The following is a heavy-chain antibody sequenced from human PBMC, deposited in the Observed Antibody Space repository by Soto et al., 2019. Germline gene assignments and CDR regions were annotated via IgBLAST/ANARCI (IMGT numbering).Heavy chain of an antibody. D-gene: IGHD1-26*01. V-gene: IGHV4-59*11. J-gene: IGHJ5*02. CDR2: IYDSGNT. CDR1: DGSTSGHY. CDR3: TRGHWELPA. Sequence: SETLSLTCTVSDGSTSGHYWSWIRQPPGKGLEWVGYIYDSGNTNHNPSLKSRVTMSIDTSKSQFSLKLSSVTAADTAVYYCTRGHWELPAWGQGTLVTVSS.